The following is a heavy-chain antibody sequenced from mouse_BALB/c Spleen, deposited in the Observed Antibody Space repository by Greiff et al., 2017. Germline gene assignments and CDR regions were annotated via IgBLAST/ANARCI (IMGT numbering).Heavy chain of an antibody. J-gene: IGHJ4*01. Sequence: QVQLQQPGAELVRPGASVKLSCKASGYTFTSYWINWVKQRPGQGLEWIGNIYPSDSYTNYNQKFKDKATLTVDKSSSTAYMQLSSPTSEDSAVYYCTRKGSTMITKDAMDYWGQGTSVTVSS. D-gene: IGHD2-4*01. V-gene: IGHV1-69*02. CDR2: IYPSDSYT. CDR1: GYTFTSYW. CDR3: TRKGSTMITKDAMDY.